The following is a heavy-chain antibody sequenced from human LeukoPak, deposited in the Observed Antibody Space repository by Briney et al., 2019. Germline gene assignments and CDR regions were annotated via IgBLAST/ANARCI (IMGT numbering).Heavy chain of an antibody. CDR3: ASQASYISRYFDY. J-gene: IGHJ4*02. CDR2: IRSSGPPI. CDR1: GLPFSTSD. Sequence: PGGSLRLSCAASGLPFSTSDMNWIRQAPGKGLEWVSYIRSSGPPIYYADSVKGRFTISRDNAKNSLYLQMDSLRTEDTAVYYCASQASYISRYFDYWGQGILVTVSS. V-gene: IGHV3-48*03. D-gene: IGHD3-16*01.